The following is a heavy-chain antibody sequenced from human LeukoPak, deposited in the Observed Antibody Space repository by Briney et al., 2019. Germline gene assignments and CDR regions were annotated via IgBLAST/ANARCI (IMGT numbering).Heavy chain of an antibody. CDR3: ASPTYYYDSSGYYWSYFDY. Sequence: GGSLRLSCAASGFTFSSYSMNWVRQAPGKGLEWVSVIYSGGSTYYADSVKGRFTISRDNSRNTLYLQMNSLRAEDTAVYYCASPTYYYDSSGYYWSYFDYWGQGTLVTVSS. J-gene: IGHJ4*02. CDR1: GFTFSSYS. V-gene: IGHV3-53*01. D-gene: IGHD3-22*01. CDR2: IYSGGST.